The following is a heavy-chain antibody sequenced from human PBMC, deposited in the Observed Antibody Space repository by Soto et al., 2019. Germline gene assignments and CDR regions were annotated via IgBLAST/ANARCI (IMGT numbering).Heavy chain of an antibody. Sequence: EASVKVSCKASGGTFSSYAISWVRQAPGQGLEWMGGIIPIFGTANYAQKFQGRVTITADKSTSTAYMELSSLRSEDTAVYYCARDGHCSSTSCHRNWFDPWGQGTLVTVSS. D-gene: IGHD2-2*03. CDR2: IIPIFGTA. V-gene: IGHV1-69*06. J-gene: IGHJ5*02. CDR3: ARDGHCSSTSCHRNWFDP. CDR1: GGTFSSYA.